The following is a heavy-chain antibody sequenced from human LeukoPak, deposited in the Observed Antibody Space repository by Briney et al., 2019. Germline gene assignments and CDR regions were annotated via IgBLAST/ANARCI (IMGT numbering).Heavy chain of an antibody. Sequence: GGSLRLSCAASGFTFDDYAMHWVRQAPGKGLEWVSGISWNSGSIGYADSVKGRFTISRDNAKNSLYLQMNSLRAEDTALYYCAKDIGSAGFGEFPSWGQGTLVTVSS. D-gene: IGHD3-10*01. CDR1: GFTFDDYA. CDR2: ISWNSGSI. CDR3: AKDIGSAGFGEFPS. V-gene: IGHV3-9*01. J-gene: IGHJ4*02.